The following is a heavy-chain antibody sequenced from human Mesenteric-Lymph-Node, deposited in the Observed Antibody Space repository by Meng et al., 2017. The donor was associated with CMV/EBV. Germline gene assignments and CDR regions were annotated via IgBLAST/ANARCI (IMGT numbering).Heavy chain of an antibody. J-gene: IGHJ4*02. Sequence: VQLHQGGAGLFKPSETLSVTFAVYGGSFSGYYWNWIRQSPEKGLEWIGEINHSGSTTYNPSFTSRIIISVDTSTNQISLNMSSVTAADTAVYYCARGSSYDILTGYFDYWGQGALVTVSS. CDR3: ARGSSYDILTGYFDY. CDR1: GGSFSGYY. V-gene: IGHV4-34*01. D-gene: IGHD3-9*01. CDR2: INHSGST.